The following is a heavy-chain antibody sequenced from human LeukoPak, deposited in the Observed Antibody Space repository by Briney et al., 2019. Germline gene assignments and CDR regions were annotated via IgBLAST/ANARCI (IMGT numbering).Heavy chain of an antibody. V-gene: IGHV4-61*02. D-gene: IGHD2-2*01. CDR3: ARARRTYCSCTSCYLYAFDI. CDR2: IYTSGST. J-gene: IGHJ3*02. CDR1: GGSISSGSYY. Sequence: SETLSLTCTVAGGSISSGSYYWSWIRQPAGKGLEWIGRIYTSGSTNYNPSLKSRVTISVDTSKNQFSLKLSSVTAADTAVYYCARARRTYCSCTSCYLYAFDIWGQGTMVTVSS.